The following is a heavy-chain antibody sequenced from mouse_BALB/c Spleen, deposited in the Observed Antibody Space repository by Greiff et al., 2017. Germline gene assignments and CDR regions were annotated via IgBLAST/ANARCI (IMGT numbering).Heavy chain of an antibody. CDR1: GYSITSGYY. CDR3: AKRGFYGNYVDY. Sequence: VQLQQSGPGLVKPSQSLSLTCSVTGYSITSGYYWNWIRQFPGNKLEWMGYISYDGSNNYNPSLKNRISITRDTSKNQFFLKLNSVTTEDTATYYCAKRGFYGNYVDYWGQGTTLTVSS. CDR2: ISYDGSN. D-gene: IGHD2-1*01. V-gene: IGHV3-6*02. J-gene: IGHJ2*01.